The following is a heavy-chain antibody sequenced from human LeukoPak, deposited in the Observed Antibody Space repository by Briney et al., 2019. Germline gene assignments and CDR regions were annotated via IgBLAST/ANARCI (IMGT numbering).Heavy chain of an antibody. D-gene: IGHD2-2*01. Sequence: GGSLRLSCAASGFTFSNAWMSWVRQAPGKGLEWVGRIKSKTDGGTTDYAAPVKGRFTISRDDSKNTLYLQMNSLKTEDTAVYYCTTGEVHIVVVPAAIRNDAFDIWGQGTMVTVSS. CDR1: GFTFSNAW. CDR2: IKSKTDGGTT. V-gene: IGHV3-15*01. J-gene: IGHJ3*02. CDR3: TTGEVHIVVVPAAIRNDAFDI.